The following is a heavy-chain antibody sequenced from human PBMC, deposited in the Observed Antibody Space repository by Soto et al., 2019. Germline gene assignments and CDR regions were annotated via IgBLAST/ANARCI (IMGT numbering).Heavy chain of an antibody. V-gene: IGHV1-46*01. J-gene: IGHJ4*02. Sequence: APVKGSLKGSWYTFTSFHMYWGRQAPGQGLEWMGIINPSGGSTSYAQKFQGRVTMTRDTSTSTVYMELSSLRSEDTAVYYCTTLESGYDSESYYFDYWGQGTLVTVSS. CDR3: TTLESGYDSESYYFDY. CDR1: WYTFTSFH. CDR2: INPSGGST. D-gene: IGHD5-12*01.